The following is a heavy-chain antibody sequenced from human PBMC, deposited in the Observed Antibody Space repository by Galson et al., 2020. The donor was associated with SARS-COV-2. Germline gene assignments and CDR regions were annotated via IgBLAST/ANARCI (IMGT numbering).Heavy chain of an antibody. D-gene: IGHD2-15*01. CDR1: GFSLSTSGVG. Sequence: SGPTLVKPTQTLTLTCTFSGFSLSTSGVGVGWIRQPPGKALEWLALIYWDDDKRYSPSLKSRLTITKDTSKNQVVLTMTNMDPVDTATYYCAHRQVVVAAPYFDYWGQGTLVTVSS. V-gene: IGHV2-5*02. CDR2: IYWDDDK. CDR3: AHRQVVVAAPYFDY. J-gene: IGHJ4*02.